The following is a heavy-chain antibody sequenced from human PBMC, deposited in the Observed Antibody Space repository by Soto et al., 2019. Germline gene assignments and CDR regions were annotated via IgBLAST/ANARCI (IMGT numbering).Heavy chain of an antibody. V-gene: IGHV1-2*02. Sequence: QEELVQSAADVKKPGASVKVSCKASGYTFTDHFIHWVRQAPGKGLEWMGWIRPDNGVRYDVEKFKHIVTMTRDASLITVGKELSGLTTDDTAVYYWARAPRIITHITVLGVASPGVLDYWGQGTLFTVAS. D-gene: IGHD3-3*01. J-gene: IGHJ4*02. CDR2: IRPDNGVR. CDR3: ARAPRIITHITVLGVASPGVLDY. CDR1: GYTFTDHF.